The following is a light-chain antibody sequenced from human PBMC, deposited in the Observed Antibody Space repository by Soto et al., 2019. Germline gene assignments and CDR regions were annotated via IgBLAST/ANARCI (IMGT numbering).Light chain of an antibody. CDR3: QQYGSSLVT. J-gene: IGKJ3*01. CDR1: QTVSAGY. CDR2: GAS. V-gene: IGKV3-20*01. Sequence: EIVLTQSPGTLSLSRGERATLSCRASQTVSAGYLAWYQHKPGQAPRLLIYGASIRAAGIPDRFSGSGSGTYFTLTIRRLEPEDSAIYYWQQYGSSLVTFGPGTKVDIK.